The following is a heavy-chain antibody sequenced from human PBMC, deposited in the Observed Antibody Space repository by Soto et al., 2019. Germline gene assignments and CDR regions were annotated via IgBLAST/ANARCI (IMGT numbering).Heavy chain of an antibody. V-gene: IGHV1-18*04. CDR3: ARALVAYDDSSGSLSWFDP. CDR1: GYTFTSYG. Sequence: GASVKVSCKASGYTFTSYGISWVRQAPGQGLEWMGWISAYNGNTNYAQKLQGRVTMTTDTSTSTAYMELRSLRSDDTAVYYCARALVAYDDSSGSLSWFDPWGQGTLVTVSS. J-gene: IGHJ5*02. CDR2: ISAYNGNT. D-gene: IGHD3-22*01.